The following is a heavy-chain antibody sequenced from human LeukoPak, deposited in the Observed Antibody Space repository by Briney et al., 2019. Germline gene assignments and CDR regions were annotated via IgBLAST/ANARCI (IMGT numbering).Heavy chain of an antibody. CDR2: IWYDGSNK. V-gene: IGHV3-33*08. CDR3: ARSMRGEMDAFDI. CDR1: GFTFSSYG. D-gene: IGHD2/OR15-2a*01. J-gene: IGHJ3*02. Sequence: GRSLRLSCAASGFTFSSYGMHWVRQAPGKGLEWVAVIWYDGSNKYYADSVKGRFTISRDNSKNTLYLQMNSLRAEDTAVYYCARSMRGEMDAFDIWGQGTMVTVSS.